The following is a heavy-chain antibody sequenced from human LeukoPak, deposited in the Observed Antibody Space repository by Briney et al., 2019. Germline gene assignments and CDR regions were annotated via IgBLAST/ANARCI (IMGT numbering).Heavy chain of an antibody. CDR1: EYTFTGYY. V-gene: IGHV1-2*02. D-gene: IGHD6-19*01. CDR2: INPNSGT. Sequence: APVKVSCKASEYTFTGYYMHWVRQAPGQRLEWMGWINPNSGTNDTHKFQGRVTMTRNTSITTAYMDLSSLRSDDTAVYYCARSPGSSGYVDYWGQGTLVTVSS. J-gene: IGHJ4*02. CDR3: ARSPGSSGYVDY.